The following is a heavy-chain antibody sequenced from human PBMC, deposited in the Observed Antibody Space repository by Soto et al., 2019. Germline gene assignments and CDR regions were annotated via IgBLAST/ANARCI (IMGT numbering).Heavy chain of an antibody. Sequence: QLQLQESGPGLVKPSETLSLTCTVSGGSISSSSYYWGWIRQPPGKGLEWIGSIYYSGSTYYNPSLTSRVTISVDTSKNQFSLQLSSVTAADTAVYYCAIPSRDGYIYWGQGTLVTVSS. CDR2: IYYSGST. D-gene: IGHD5-12*01. V-gene: IGHV4-39*01. CDR1: GGSISSSSYY. J-gene: IGHJ4*02. CDR3: AIPSRDGYIY.